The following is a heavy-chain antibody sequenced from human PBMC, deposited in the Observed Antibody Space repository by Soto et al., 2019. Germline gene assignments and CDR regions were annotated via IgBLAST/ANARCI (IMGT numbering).Heavy chain of an antibody. J-gene: IGHJ6*02. CDR2: INPNSGGT. V-gene: IGHV1-2*04. CDR3: ARTNRGYSGSYYYYYYGMDV. CDR1: GVTFSSYA. D-gene: IGHD1-26*01. Sequence: GASVKVSCKASGVTFSSYAICWVRQAPGQGLEWMGWINPNSGGTNYAQKFQGWVTMTRDTSISTAYMELSRLRSDDTAVYYCARTNRGYSGSYYYYYYGMDVWGQGTTVTVSS.